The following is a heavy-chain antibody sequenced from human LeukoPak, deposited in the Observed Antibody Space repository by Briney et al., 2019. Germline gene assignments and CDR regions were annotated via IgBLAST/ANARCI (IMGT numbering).Heavy chain of an antibody. CDR3: ARGSLYGDYYYYGMDV. D-gene: IGHD4-17*01. V-gene: IGHV3-21*01. Sequence: GGSLRLSCAASGFTFSSYSMNWVRQAPGKGLEWVSSISSSSGYIYYADSVKGRFTISRDNAKNSLYLQMNSLRAGDTAVYYCARGSLYGDYYYYGMDVWGQGTTATVSS. CDR2: ISSSSGYI. J-gene: IGHJ6*02. CDR1: GFTFSSYS.